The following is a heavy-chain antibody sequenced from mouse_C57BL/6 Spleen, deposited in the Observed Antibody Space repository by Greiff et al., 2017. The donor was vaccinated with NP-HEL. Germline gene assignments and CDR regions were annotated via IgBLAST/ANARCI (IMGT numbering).Heavy chain of an antibody. V-gene: IGHV5-6*01. CDR2: ISSGGSYT. Sequence: EVQLVESGGDLVKPGGSLKLSCAASGFTFSSYGMSWVRQTPDKRLEWVATISSGGSYTYYPDSVKGRFTISRDNAKNTLYLQMSSLKSEDTAMYYCARADYSNYGAWFAYWGQGTLVTVSA. D-gene: IGHD2-5*01. CDR3: ARADYSNYGAWFAY. J-gene: IGHJ3*01. CDR1: GFTFSSYG.